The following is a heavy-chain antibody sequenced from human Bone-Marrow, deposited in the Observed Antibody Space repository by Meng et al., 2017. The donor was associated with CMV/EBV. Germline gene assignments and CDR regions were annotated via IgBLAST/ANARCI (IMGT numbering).Heavy chain of an antibody. J-gene: IGHJ6*02. D-gene: IGHD4-17*01. CDR2: VYDSGTT. V-gene: IGHV4-61*03. CDR3: ARARTTVRGIIVPYHYVMDL. CDR1: SDSRDSRIDNY. Sequence: SETLSLTCTVSSDSRDSRIDNYWSWVRQAPGKGLEWIGYVYDSGTTNFNPSLKSRVSIGLDSSKRLLSLSLHSVTSVDSAIYSCARARTTVRGIIVPYHYVMDLWGRGTTVTVSS.